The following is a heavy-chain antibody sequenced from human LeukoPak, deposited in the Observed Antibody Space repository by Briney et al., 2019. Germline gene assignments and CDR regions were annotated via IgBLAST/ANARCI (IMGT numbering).Heavy chain of an antibody. CDR2: INHSGST. CDR1: GGSFSGYY. V-gene: IGHV4-34*01. CDR3: ARRKNRTLYYYGSGSYGYAFDI. D-gene: IGHD3-10*01. J-gene: IGHJ3*02. Sequence: SETLSLTCAVYGGSFSGYYWSWIRQPPGKGLEWIGEINHSGSTNYNPSLKSRVTISVETSKNQFSLKLSSVTAADTAVYYCARRKNRTLYYYGSGSYGYAFDIWGQGTMVTVSS.